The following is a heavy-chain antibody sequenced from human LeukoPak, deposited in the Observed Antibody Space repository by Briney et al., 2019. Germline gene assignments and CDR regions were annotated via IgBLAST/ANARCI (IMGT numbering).Heavy chain of an antibody. CDR3: ARGQPYYYDSRGYSVPHD. D-gene: IGHD3-22*01. V-gene: IGHV3-53*01. Sequence: GGSLRLSCAASGFTVSSVYMSWVRQAPGKGVEWVSLIYSAGTTYYADSVKGRFIISRDNSKNTLYLQMNSLRAEDTAVYYCARGQPYYYDSRGYSVPHDWGQGTLVTVSS. CDR1: GFTVSSVY. CDR2: IYSAGTT. J-gene: IGHJ4*02.